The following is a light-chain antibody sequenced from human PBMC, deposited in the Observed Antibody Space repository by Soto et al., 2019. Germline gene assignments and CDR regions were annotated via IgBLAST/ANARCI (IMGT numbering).Light chain of an antibody. Sequence: DIQMTQSPSSLSASVGDRVTITCRASQSIGRFLNWHQQKPGKAPNVLINVASTLRSGVPSRFSGSGSGTDFNLTINSLQPEDFETYFCQQSFTTPLTFGGGNKVEIK. CDR1: QSIGRF. V-gene: IGKV1-39*01. CDR3: QQSFTTPLT. CDR2: VAS. J-gene: IGKJ4*01.